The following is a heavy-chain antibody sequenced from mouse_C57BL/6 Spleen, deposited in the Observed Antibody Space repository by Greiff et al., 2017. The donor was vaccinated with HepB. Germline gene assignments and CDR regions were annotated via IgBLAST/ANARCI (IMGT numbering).Heavy chain of an antibody. CDR2: INPGSGGT. J-gene: IGHJ1*03. CDR1: GYAFTNYL. Sequence: VQLQQSGAELVRPGTSVKVSCKASGYAFTNYLIEWVKQRPGQGLEWIGVINPGSGGTNYNEKFKGKATLTADKSSSTAYMQLSSLTSEDSAVYFCARSAIYYGNYGGYFDVWGTGTTVTVSS. D-gene: IGHD2-1*01. V-gene: IGHV1-54*01. CDR3: ARSAIYYGNYGGYFDV.